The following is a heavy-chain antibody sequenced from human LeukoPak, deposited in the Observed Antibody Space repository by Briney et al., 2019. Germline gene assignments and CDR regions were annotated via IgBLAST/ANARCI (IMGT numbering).Heavy chain of an antibody. D-gene: IGHD1-14*01. J-gene: IGHJ4*02. Sequence: AGGSLRLSCAASGFTVSSNYMSWVRQAPGKGLEWVSSISSSSSYIYYADSVKGRFTISRDNAKNSLYLQMNSLRAEDTAVYYCARESDGKRGDYWGQGTLVTVSS. V-gene: IGHV3-21*01. CDR2: ISSSSSYI. CDR1: GFTVSSNY. CDR3: ARESDGKRGDY.